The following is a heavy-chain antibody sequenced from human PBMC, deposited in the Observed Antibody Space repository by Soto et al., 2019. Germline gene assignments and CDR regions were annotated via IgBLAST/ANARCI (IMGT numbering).Heavy chain of an antibody. V-gene: IGHV1-2*04. CDR1: GDSFNDYY. Sequence: VQLVQSGAEVKKPGASVKVSCKSSGDSFNDYYLHWVRQAPGQGLEWMGWINPNSGVTKYAQKFQGWVTMTRDTSIRTVYMELRRMRYDDTAVYYCARESGGATATLDYYYFYMDVWGKGTTVTVSS. D-gene: IGHD5-12*01. CDR3: ARESGGATATLDYYYFYMDV. J-gene: IGHJ6*03. CDR2: INPNSGVT.